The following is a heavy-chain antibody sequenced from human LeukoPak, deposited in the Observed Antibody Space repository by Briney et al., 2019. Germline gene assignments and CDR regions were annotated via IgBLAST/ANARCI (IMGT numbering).Heavy chain of an antibody. Sequence: IPSEILSLTCTVSGVSISSDTYYWTWIRQPAGKGLEWIGRIYTTATTNYNPSLQSRVTISLDTSKTQFSLTLSSVTAADTAVYYCVRDSPVRYFDWCIDYWGQGALVTVSS. D-gene: IGHD3-9*01. V-gene: IGHV4-61*02. CDR1: GVSISSDTYY. CDR2: IYTTATT. J-gene: IGHJ4*02. CDR3: VRDSPVRYFDWCIDY.